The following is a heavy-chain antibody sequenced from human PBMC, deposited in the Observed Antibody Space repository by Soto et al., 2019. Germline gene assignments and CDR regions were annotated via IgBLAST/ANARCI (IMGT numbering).Heavy chain of an antibody. CDR3: ARDDFWSGYLYYYGMDV. J-gene: IGHJ6*02. V-gene: IGHV3-33*01. CDR1: GFTFSSYG. D-gene: IGHD3-3*01. CDR2: IWYEGSNK. Sequence: QVQLVESGGGVVQPGRSLRLSCAASGFTFSSYGMHWVRQAPGKGLEWVAVIWYEGSNKYYAYSVKGRFTISRDNSKNTLSLQMTSLGAEDTAVYYGARDDFWSGYLYYYGMDVWGQGTTVTVSS.